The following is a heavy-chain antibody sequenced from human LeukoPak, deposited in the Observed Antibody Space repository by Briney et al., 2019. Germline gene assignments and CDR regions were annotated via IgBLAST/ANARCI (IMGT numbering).Heavy chain of an antibody. CDR3: AKSRKESPFDY. Sequence: GASVRVSCKASGYTFTSYYMHWVRQAPGQGLEWMGIINPSGGSTSYAQKFQGRVTMTRDTSTSTVYMELSSLRSEDTAVYYCAKSRKESPFDYWGQGTLVTVSS. V-gene: IGHV1-46*01. D-gene: IGHD2/OR15-2a*01. CDR1: GYTFTSYY. CDR2: INPSGGST. J-gene: IGHJ4*02.